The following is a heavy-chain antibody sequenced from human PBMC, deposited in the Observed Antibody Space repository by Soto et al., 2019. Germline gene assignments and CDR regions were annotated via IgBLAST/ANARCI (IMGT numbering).Heavy chain of an antibody. V-gene: IGHV3-23*01. CDR1: GFTFSSYA. Sequence: EVQLLESGGGLVQPGGSLRLSCAASGFTFSSYAMSWVRQAPGKGLEWVSGISDSGGSTYYADSVKGRFTISRDNSKNTLYLQKNRLRAEDTGVYYCEKPLRGGGGYFDYWGQGTVVTVSS. CDR3: EKPLRGGGGYFDY. CDR2: ISDSGGST. J-gene: IGHJ4*02. D-gene: IGHD3-10*01.